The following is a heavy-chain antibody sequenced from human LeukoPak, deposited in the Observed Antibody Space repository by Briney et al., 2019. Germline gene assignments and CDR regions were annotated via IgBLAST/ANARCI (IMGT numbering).Heavy chain of an antibody. CDR1: GFTFSNAW. D-gene: IGHD5-24*01. J-gene: IGHJ5*02. CDR2: IKSKTDGGTT. V-gene: IGHV3-15*01. CDR3: NTEDGWFDP. Sequence: TGGSLRLSCAASGFTFSNAWKSWVRQAPGKGLEWVGRIKSKTDGGTTDYAAPVKGRFTISRDDSKNTLHLQMNSLKTEDTGVYYCNTEDGWFDPWGQGTLVTVSS.